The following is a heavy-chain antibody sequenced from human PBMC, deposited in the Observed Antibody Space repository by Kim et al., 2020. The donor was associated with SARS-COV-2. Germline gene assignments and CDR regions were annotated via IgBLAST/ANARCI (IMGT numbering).Heavy chain of an antibody. Sequence: GGSLRLSCAASGFTFSSYWMSWVRQAPGKGLEWVANIKQDGSEKYYVDSVKGRFTISRDNAKNSLYLQMNSLRAEDTAVYYCASDDSSGYFAYYFDYWGQGTLVTVSS. V-gene: IGHV3-7*03. CDR1: GFTFSSYW. CDR2: IKQDGSEK. D-gene: IGHD3-22*01. CDR3: ASDDSSGYFAYYFDY. J-gene: IGHJ4*02.